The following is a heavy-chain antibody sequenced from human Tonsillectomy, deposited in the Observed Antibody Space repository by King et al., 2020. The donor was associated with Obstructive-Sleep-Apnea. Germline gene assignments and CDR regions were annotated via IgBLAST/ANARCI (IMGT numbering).Heavy chain of an antibody. Sequence: VQLVESGAEVKKPGASVKVSCKASGYTFTGYYMHWVRQAPGQGLEWMGWINPNSGATNYAQKFQGRVTMTRDTSISTAYMELSRLRSDDPAVYYCARDQELALTGVHWGQGTLVTVSS. CDR1: GYTFTGYY. CDR2: INPNSGAT. V-gene: IGHV1-2*02. D-gene: IGHD1-20*01. CDR3: ARDQELALTGVH. J-gene: IGHJ4*02.